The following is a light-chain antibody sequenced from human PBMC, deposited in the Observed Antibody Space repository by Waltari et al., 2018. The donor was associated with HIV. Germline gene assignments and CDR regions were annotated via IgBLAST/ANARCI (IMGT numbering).Light chain of an antibody. Sequence: QSVLTQPPSLSGAPGQRVTISCTGTTSNIGAPCDFHWYQQFPGKAPKLLIHGNTLRPSGVPDRFSASTSGSSASLAITGLHLEDEATYYCQSYDSSLSSWIFGGGTKLTVL. CDR2: GNT. J-gene: IGLJ2*01. CDR1: TSNIGAPCD. V-gene: IGLV1-40*01. CDR3: QSYDSSLSSWI.